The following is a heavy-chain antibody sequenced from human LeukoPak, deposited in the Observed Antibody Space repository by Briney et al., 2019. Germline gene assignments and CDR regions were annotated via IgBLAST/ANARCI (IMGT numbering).Heavy chain of an antibody. CDR3: ARGRSGGDCFDP. CDR2: IHDSGST. J-gene: IGHJ5*02. V-gene: IGHV4-59*01. D-gene: IGHD3-10*01. CDR1: GGSIGSYY. Sequence: SETLSLTCAVSGGSIGSYYWSWIRQPPGKGPEWIGYIHDSGSTMYNPSLKSRVTMSVDTSRNHLYLKLTSVTAADTAVYYCARGRSGGDCFDPWGQGTLVTVSS.